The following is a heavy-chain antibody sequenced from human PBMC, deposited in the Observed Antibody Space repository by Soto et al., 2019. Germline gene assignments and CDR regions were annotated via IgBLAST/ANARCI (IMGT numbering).Heavy chain of an antibody. J-gene: IGHJ4*02. Sequence: PSETLSLTCAVSGGSISSGGYSWSWIRQPPGKGLEWIGYIYHSGSTYYNPSLKSRVTISVDRSKNQFSLKLSSVTAADTAVYYCARGSRRGYYFDYWGQGPLVTVSS. D-gene: IGHD2-2*01. CDR1: GGSISSGGYS. V-gene: IGHV4-30-2*01. CDR2: IYHSGST. CDR3: ARGSRRGYYFDY.